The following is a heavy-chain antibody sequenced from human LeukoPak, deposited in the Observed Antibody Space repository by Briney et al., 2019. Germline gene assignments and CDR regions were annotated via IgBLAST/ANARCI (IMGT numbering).Heavy chain of an antibody. J-gene: IGHJ4*02. CDR1: GFTFSSYG. D-gene: IGHD6-19*01. CDR3: EGIAVAAIH. CDR2: IRYDGSSK. V-gene: IGHV3-30*02. Sequence: GGSLRLSCAASGFTFSSYGTHWVRQAPGKGLEWVAFIRYDGSSKYYADSVKGRFTISRDNFENALYLQMNSLRPEDTAVYYCEGIAVAAIHRGQGTLVTVSS.